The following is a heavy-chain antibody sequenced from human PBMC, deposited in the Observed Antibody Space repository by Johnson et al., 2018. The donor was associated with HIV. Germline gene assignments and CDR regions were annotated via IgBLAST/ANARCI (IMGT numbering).Heavy chain of an antibody. V-gene: IGHV3-74*02. CDR2: INSDGSSI. J-gene: IGHJ3*02. CDR1: GFTFSSYW. CDR3: ARSPPDYYDSRGAFDI. Sequence: VQLVASGGGLVQPGGSLRLSCAASGFTFSSYWMHWVRQAPGKGLVWVSRINSDGSSISYAASVKGRFTISRDNAKNTLYLQMNSLRAEDTAVYYCARSPPDYYDSRGAFDIWGRGTMVTVSS. D-gene: IGHD3-22*01.